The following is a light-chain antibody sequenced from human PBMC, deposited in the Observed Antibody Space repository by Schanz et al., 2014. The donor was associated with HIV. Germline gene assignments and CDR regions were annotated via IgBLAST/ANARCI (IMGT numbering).Light chain of an antibody. V-gene: IGKV3-20*01. CDR2: DAS. J-gene: IGKJ1*01. CDR1: QSFSSSH. CDR3: QQYNNWPRS. Sequence: EFVLTQSPGTLSLSPGERAALSCRASQSFSSSHLAWYQQKPGQAPRLLIYDASNRATGIPDRFSGSGSGTDFTLTISSLQSEDFAVYYCQQYNNWPRSFGQGTKVEIK.